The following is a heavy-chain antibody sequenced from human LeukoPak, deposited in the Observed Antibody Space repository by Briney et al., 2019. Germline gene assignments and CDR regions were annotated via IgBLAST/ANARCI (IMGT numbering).Heavy chain of an antibody. CDR2: TYYRSKWYN. J-gene: IGHJ3*02. CDR1: GDSVSSNSSA. D-gene: IGHD2-21*01. V-gene: IGHV6-1*01. Sequence: SQTLSLTCAISGDSVSSNSSAWNWIRQSPSRGLEWLGRTYYRSKWYNDYAVSVKSRITINPDTSKNQFSLQLDSVTPEDTAVYYCCHSLSGRTGAFDIWGRGTVVTVSS. CDR3: CHSLSGRTGAFDI.